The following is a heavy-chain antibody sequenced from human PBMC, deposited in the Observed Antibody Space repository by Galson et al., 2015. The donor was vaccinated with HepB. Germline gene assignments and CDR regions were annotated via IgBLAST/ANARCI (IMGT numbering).Heavy chain of an antibody. V-gene: IGHV3-30-3*01. CDR1: GFTFSSYA. J-gene: IGHJ4*02. Sequence: SLRLSCAASGFTFSSYAMHWVRQAPGKGLEWVAVISYDGSNKYYADSVKGRFTISRDNSKNTLYLQMNSLRAEDTAVYYCASQFDSGSYSGDPIWGQGTLVTVSS. CDR2: ISYDGSNK. CDR3: ASQFDSGSYSGDPI. D-gene: IGHD1-26*01.